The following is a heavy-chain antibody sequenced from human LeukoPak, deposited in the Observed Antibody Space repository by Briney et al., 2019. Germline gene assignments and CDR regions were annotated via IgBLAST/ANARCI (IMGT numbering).Heavy chain of an antibody. V-gene: IGHV4-34*01. CDR1: GGSFSGYY. CDR2: INHSGST. Sequence: KPSETLSLTCAVYGGSFSGYYWSWIRQPPGKGLEWIGEINHSGSTNYNPSLKSRVTISVDTSKNQFSLKLSSVTAADTAVYYCGVGSGYDDYWAREPWSPSPQ. CDR3: GVGSGYDDY. D-gene: IGHD5-12*01. J-gene: IGHJ4*02.